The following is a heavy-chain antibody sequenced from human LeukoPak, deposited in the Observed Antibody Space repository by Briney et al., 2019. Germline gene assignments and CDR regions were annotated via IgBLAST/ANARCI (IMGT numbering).Heavy chain of an antibody. Sequence: GGSLRLSCAASGFIVSCMRWVRHAPGKGLEWVSLIYSGGSTYYSDSVKGRFTISRDNSKNTLYLHMDNLRAEDTAVYYGARHDYGDRYAFDIWGQGTMVTVSS. V-gene: IGHV3-66*04. J-gene: IGHJ3*02. CDR1: GFIVSC. D-gene: IGHD4-17*01. CDR2: IYSGGST. CDR3: ARHDYGDRYAFDI.